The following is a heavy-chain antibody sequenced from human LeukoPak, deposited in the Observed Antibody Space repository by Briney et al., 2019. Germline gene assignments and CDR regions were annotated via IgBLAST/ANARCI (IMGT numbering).Heavy chain of an antibody. D-gene: IGHD5-18*01. CDR2: MNPKSGKT. Sequence: ASVKVSCKTSGYTFTNYDINWVRQATGQGLEWLGWMNPKSGKTAYAQKFQGRLTIITNTSVSTVSMELSSLRSEDTAVYYCARGTAMAYIYNYMDVWGKGTTVTVSS. V-gene: IGHV1-8*03. CDR1: GYTFTNYD. CDR3: ARGTAMAYIYNYMDV. J-gene: IGHJ6*03.